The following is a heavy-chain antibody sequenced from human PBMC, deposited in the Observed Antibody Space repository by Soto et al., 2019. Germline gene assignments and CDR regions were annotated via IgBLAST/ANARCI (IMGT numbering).Heavy chain of an antibody. V-gene: IGHV1-18*01. J-gene: IGHJ6*01. D-gene: IGHD3-10*02. CDR2: ISPYTGNT. CDR1: GYIFVNYG. Sequence: SVKVSCKASGYIFVNYGIAWVRQAPGQGLEWMGWISPYTGNTHSATQVQGRLTMTTDTSTSTAYMDLGSLTSDDTAVYYCVMVDYYVKPDPQDVWGQGTTVTVSS. CDR3: VMVDYYVKPDPQDV.